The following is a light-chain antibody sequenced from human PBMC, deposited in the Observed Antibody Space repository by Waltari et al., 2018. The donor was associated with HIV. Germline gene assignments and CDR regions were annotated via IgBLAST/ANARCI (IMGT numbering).Light chain of an antibody. J-gene: IGLJ2*01. V-gene: IGLV2-23*02. CDR1: SSDVGSYKR. Sequence: SALTQPPSVSGSPGQSITIYCTGPSSDVGSYKRVFWYQQPPGNTPKLMIYEVSKLPSGVSNRFSGSKSGNTASLTSSGLQAEDEADYYCCSYAGSSTVVFGGGTKLTVL. CDR2: EVS. CDR3: CSYAGSSTVV.